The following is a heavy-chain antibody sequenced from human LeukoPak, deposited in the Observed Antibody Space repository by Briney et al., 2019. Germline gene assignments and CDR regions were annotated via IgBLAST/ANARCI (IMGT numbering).Heavy chain of an antibody. CDR1: GFTFSTYG. D-gene: IGHD3-10*01. V-gene: IGHV3-30*02. CDR2: IRYDGSNK. CDR3: AKDAYGSGTYYYYMDV. Sequence: GGSLRLSCAASGFTFSTYGMHWVRQAPGKGLEWVAFIRYDGSNKYYADSVKGRITISRDNSKNTLYLQMNSLRAEDTAVYYCAKDAYGSGTYYYYMDVWGKGTTVTVSS. J-gene: IGHJ6*03.